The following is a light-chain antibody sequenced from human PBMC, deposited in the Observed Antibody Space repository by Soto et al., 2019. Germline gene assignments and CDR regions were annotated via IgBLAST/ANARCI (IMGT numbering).Light chain of an antibody. CDR1: QSVLYSSNNKNY. CDR2: WAS. CDR3: QQYYSTLFT. Sequence: DIVMTQSPDSLAVSLGERATINCKSSQSVLYSSNNKNYLAWYQQKPGQPPKLLIYWASTRESGVPDRFSGSGAGTDSTLTISSLQSEDVAVYYCQQYYSTLFTFGPGTKVDI. J-gene: IGKJ3*01. V-gene: IGKV4-1*01.